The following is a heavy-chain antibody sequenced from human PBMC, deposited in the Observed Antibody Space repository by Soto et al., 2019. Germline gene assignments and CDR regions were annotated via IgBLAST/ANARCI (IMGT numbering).Heavy chain of an antibody. J-gene: IGHJ4*02. CDR1: GYTFTSYY. Sequence: QVQLVQSGAEVKKPGASVNVSCKTSGYTFTSYYIHWVRQAPGQGLEWVGTINPSGGTTSYATRWQGRVTMTRDTATTTAYMYRTSLRSEDTAGYYCSRDGGTVIFDYWGQGTLVTVSS. D-gene: IGHD4-17*01. CDR3: SRDGGTVIFDY. CDR2: INPSGGTT. V-gene: IGHV1-46*04.